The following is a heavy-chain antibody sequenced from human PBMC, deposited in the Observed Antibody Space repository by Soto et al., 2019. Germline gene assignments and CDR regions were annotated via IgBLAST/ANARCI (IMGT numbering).Heavy chain of an antibody. J-gene: IGHJ6*02. CDR3: ARGTAPHGGGANRISSYYGMDV. Sequence: ASVKVSCKTSGDTFTSYDSNWGRHATGEGLEWRGWMNPNSGNTGYAQKFQRRVTMTSNTSISTAYMALSSLRSEDTAVYYCARGTAPHGGGANRISSYYGMDVWGQGTTVTVSS. V-gene: IGHV1-8*01. D-gene: IGHD1-26*01. CDR2: MNPNSGNT. CDR1: GDTFTSYD.